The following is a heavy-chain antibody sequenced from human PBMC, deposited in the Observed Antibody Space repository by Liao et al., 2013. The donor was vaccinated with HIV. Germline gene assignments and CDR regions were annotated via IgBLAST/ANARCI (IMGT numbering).Heavy chain of an antibody. CDR3: ARDSLYSGYDLDYYYYMDV. Sequence: QVQLQESGPGLVKPSQTLSLTCTVSGGSISSGSYYWSWIRQPAGKELEWIGRIYTSGSTNYNPSLKSRVTISVDTSKNQFSLKLSSVTAADTAVYYCARDSLYSGYDLDYYYYMDVWGKGTTVTVSS. CDR1: GGSISSGSYY. D-gene: IGHD5-12*01. J-gene: IGHJ6*03. V-gene: IGHV4-61*02. CDR2: IYTSGST.